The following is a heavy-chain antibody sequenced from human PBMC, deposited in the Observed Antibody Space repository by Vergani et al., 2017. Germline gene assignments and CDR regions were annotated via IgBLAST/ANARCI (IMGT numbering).Heavy chain of an antibody. CDR1: GFTFSSYW. J-gene: IGHJ4*02. CDR2: MNSDGSST. CDR3: AREWGYGDYATSRAYSNNVDY. D-gene: IGHD4-17*01. Sequence: EVQLVESGGGLVQPGGSLRLSCAASGFTFSSYWMHWVRQAPGKGLVWVSRMNSDGSSTSYADSVKGRFTISRDNAKNTLYLQMNSLRAEDTAVYYCAREWGYGDYATSRAYSNNVDYWGQRTLVTVSS. V-gene: IGHV3-74*01.